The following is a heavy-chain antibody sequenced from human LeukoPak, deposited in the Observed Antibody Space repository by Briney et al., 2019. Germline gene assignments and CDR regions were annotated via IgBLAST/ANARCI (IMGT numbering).Heavy chain of an antibody. CDR2: IRSKAYGGTT. Sequence: GGSLRLSCTASGFTFGDYAMSWFRQAPGKGLEWVGFIRSKAYGGTTEYAASVKGRFTISRDDSKSIAYLQMNSLKTEDTAVYYCTSDYGDYNDAFDIWGQGTMVTVSS. V-gene: IGHV3-49*03. CDR3: TSDYGDYNDAFDI. CDR1: GFTFGDYA. D-gene: IGHD4-17*01. J-gene: IGHJ3*02.